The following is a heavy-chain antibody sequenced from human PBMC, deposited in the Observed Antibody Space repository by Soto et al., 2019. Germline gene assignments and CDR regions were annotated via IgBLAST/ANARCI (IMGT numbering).Heavy chain of an antibody. J-gene: IGHJ4*02. CDR2: ISDNGNIK. V-gene: IGHV3-30*03. Sequence: PGGSLRLSCAASGFTFSNFGMHWVRQAPGKGLEWVASISDNGNIKYYAEYVKGRFTISRDNSKNTLYLQMNSLRTEDTAVYYCARRGPGTYFDYWGQGT. CDR1: GFTFSNFG. CDR3: ARRGPGTYFDY. D-gene: IGHD6-13*01.